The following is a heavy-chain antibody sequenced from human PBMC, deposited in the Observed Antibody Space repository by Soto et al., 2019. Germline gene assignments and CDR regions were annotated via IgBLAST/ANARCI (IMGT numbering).Heavy chain of an antibody. CDR1: GVSFSGYG. V-gene: IGHV3-30*18. CDR2: ILYDGSNK. Sequence: GGSLRLSCAASGVSFSGYGMHWVRQAPGEGLEWVALILYDGSNKSYSDSVKGRFTMSRDTSKNTLYLQMNRLRDEDTAVYYCAKGGRYGDYEDYFDYWGQGTLVTVSS. D-gene: IGHD4-17*01. J-gene: IGHJ4*02. CDR3: AKGGRYGDYEDYFDY.